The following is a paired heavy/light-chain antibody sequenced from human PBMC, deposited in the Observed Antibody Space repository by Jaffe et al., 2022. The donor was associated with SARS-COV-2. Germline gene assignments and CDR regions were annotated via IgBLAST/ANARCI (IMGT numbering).Heavy chain of an antibody. V-gene: IGHV4-31*03. J-gene: IGHJ4*02. D-gene: IGHD3-22*01. Sequence: QVQLQESGPGLVKPSQTLSLTCTVSGASIRSGGYYWSWIRQHPGKGLEWIGYIYYSGSTYYNPSLKSRVNISIDTSKNQFSLKLSSVTAADTAVYYCATTSSGYYYGVFDYWGQGTLVTVSS. CDR2: IYYSGST. CDR1: GASIRSGGYY. CDR3: ATTSSGYYYGVFDY.
Light chain of an antibody. Sequence: QSALTQPASVSGSPGQSITISCTGTRSDVGRYTSVSWYQQHPGKAPKLIIYDVGNRPSGVSNRFSGSKSGNTASLTISGLQAEDEADYYCSSSTSTSTLYVFGTGTKVTVL. V-gene: IGLV2-14*01. CDR1: RSDVGRYTS. CDR2: DVG. CDR3: SSSTSTSTLYV. J-gene: IGLJ1*01.